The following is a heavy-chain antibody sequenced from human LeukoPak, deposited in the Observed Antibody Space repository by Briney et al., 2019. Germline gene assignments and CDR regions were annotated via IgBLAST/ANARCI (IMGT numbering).Heavy chain of an antibody. Sequence: SETLSLTCIVSDDSGRSGSYYWNWIRQPPGKGLEWIGYIFYTGSTNHNPSLKSRVTISVDTSKNQFSLRLSSVTAADTAVYYCATSPGGNNWFDPWGQRTLVTVSS. J-gene: IGHJ5*02. CDR2: IFYTGST. CDR3: ATSPGGNNWFDP. CDR1: DDSGRSGSYY. V-gene: IGHV4-61*01.